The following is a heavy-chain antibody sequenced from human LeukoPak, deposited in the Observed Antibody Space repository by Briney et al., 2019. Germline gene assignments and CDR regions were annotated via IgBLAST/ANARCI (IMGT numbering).Heavy chain of an antibody. J-gene: IGHJ3*01. V-gene: IGHV3-49*04. CDR3: SAYYDFWSGQGPV. Sequence: GGSLRLSCTASGFTFGDYAMSWVRQAPGKGLEWVGFIRSKAYGGTTEYAASVKGRFTFSRDDSKSIAYLQMNSLKTEDTAVYYCSAYYDFWSGQGPVWGQGTMVTVSS. CDR2: IRSKAYGGTT. D-gene: IGHD3-3*01. CDR1: GFTFGDYA.